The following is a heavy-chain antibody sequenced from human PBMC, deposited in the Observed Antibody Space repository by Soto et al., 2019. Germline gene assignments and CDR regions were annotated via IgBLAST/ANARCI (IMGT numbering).Heavy chain of an antibody. V-gene: IGHV3-43*01. CDR3: STVGATPGSPSFDI. J-gene: IGHJ3*02. Sequence: LRLSCAASGFTFDDYTMHWVRQAPGRGLEWVSLISWDGGSTYYADSVKGRFTISRDNSKNSLYLQMNSLRTEDTALYYCSTVGATPGSPSFDIWGQGTMVTVSS. CDR2: ISWDGGST. CDR1: GFTFDDYT. D-gene: IGHD1-26*01.